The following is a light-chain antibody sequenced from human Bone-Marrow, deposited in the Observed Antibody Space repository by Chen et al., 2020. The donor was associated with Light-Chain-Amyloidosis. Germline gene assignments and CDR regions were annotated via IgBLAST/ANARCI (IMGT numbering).Light chain of an antibody. V-gene: IGLV2-14*01. J-gene: IGLJ1*01. CDR2: EVT. CDR3: SSYTITNTLV. Sequence: QSALTQPASVSGSPGQSITISCTGNSSDVGGDNHVSWYQQHPDKPPKLMIYEVTNRPSWVPDRFSGSKSDNTASLTISGLQTEDEADYFCSSYTITNTLVFGSGTRVTVL. CDR1: SSDVGGDNH.